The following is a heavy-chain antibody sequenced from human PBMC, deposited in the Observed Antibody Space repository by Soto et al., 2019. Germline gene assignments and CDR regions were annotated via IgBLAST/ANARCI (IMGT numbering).Heavy chain of an antibody. CDR3: AAELGFGKLSVV. Sequence: QVQVVQSGVEVRRPGSSVKVSCQASGDTFKHCVISWVRQAPGQGLEWMGGIIPLFGTTDFAQRFQGRLTITTDESTTTAYMELSRLRSEDTATYYCAAELGFGKLSVVWGQGTTVIVSS. CDR1: GDTFKHCV. CDR2: IIPLFGTT. D-gene: IGHD3-10*01. V-gene: IGHV1-69*01. J-gene: IGHJ6*02.